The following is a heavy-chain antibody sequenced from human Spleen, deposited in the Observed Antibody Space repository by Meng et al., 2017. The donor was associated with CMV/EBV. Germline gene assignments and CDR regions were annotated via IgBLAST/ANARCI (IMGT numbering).Heavy chain of an antibody. CDR3: ARHYNSAWEFDS. D-gene: IGHD6-19*01. CDR2: IYPGDSDA. V-gene: IGHV5-51*01. J-gene: IGHJ4*02. Sequence: GESLKISCEGSGYRFTSYWIAWARQMPGRGLEWMGSIYPGDSDARYSPSFHGQVTISVDKSISTAYLQWSSLKASDTAMYYCARHYNSAWEFDSWGQGTLVTVSS. CDR1: GYRFTSYW.